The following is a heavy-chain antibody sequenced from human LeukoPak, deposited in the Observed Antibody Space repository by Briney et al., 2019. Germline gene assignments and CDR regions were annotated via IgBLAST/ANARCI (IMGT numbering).Heavy chain of an antibody. Sequence: GGSLRLSCVASGFTFSSYAMSWVRQAPGKGLEWVSAISGSGGSTYYADSVKGRFTISRDNSKNTLYLQMNSLRAEDTAVYYCAKGIFGSSGYRPFDYWGQGTLVTVSS. CDR2: ISGSGGST. V-gene: IGHV3-23*01. J-gene: IGHJ4*02. D-gene: IGHD3-22*01. CDR1: GFTFSSYA. CDR3: AKGIFGSSGYRPFDY.